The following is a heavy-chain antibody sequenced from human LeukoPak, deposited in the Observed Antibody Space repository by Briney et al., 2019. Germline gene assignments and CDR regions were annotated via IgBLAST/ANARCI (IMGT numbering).Heavy chain of an antibody. CDR1: GFTFSSYA. CDR3: AKLRWLQFGAFDI. J-gene: IGHJ3*02. Sequence: GGSLRLSCAASGFTFSSYAMSWVRQAPGKGLEWVSVITGSCGSTYYADSVKGRFTISRDNSKNTLYVQMNSLRAEDTALYYCAKLRWLQFGAFDIWGQGTMVTVSS. V-gene: IGHV3-23*01. CDR2: ITGSCGST. D-gene: IGHD5-24*01.